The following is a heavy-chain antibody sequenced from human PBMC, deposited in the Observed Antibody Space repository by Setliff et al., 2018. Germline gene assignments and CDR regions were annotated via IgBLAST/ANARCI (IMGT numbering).Heavy chain of an antibody. CDR2: IYYSGST. V-gene: IGHV4-39*01. Sequence: PSETLSLTCTVSGGSISSNNYYGGWIRQPPGKGLEWIGSIYYSGSTYYKPSLKRRVTISVDTSKNQFSLKLSSVTGADTAVYYCARRQYYDSSGYYYEPPLPFDYWGQGTLVTVSS. D-gene: IGHD3-22*01. CDR3: ARRQYYDSSGYYYEPPLPFDY. CDR1: GGSISSNNYY. J-gene: IGHJ4*02.